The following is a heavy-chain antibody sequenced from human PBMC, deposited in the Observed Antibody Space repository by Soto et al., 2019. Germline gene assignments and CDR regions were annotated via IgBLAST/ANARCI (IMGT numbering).Heavy chain of an antibody. D-gene: IGHD6-13*01. J-gene: IGHJ4*02. CDR1: GGSVSSGSYY. Sequence: SETLSLTCTVSGGSVSSGSYYWSWIRQPPGKGLEWIGYIYYSGSTNYNPSLKSRVTISVDTSKNQFSLKLSSVTAADTAVYYCATAEAGIAAGFDYWGQGTQVTVSS. CDR3: ATAEAGIAAGFDY. V-gene: IGHV4-61*01. CDR2: IYYSGST.